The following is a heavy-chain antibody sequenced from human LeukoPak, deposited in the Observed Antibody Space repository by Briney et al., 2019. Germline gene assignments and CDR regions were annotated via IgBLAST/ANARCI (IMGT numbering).Heavy chain of an antibody. D-gene: IGHD3-10*01. CDR1: GYTFTSYV. CDR2: ISAYNGNT. J-gene: IGHJ3*02. CDR3: ARGSGPLWFGELYAFDI. Sequence: ASVKVSCKASGYTFTSYVISWVRQAPGQGLEGMGWISAYNGNTNYAQKLQGRVTMTTDTSTSTAYMELRSLRSDDTAVYYCARGSGPLWFGELYAFDIWGQGTMVTVSS. V-gene: IGHV1-18*01.